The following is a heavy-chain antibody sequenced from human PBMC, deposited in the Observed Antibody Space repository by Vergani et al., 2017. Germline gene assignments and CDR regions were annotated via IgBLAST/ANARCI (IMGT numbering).Heavy chain of an antibody. D-gene: IGHD5-18*01. J-gene: IGHJ4*02. CDR2: ISWNSGAV. Sequence: EVDLVESGGGLAQPGGSLRLSCEASGITFWKFGMHWVRQGPGKGLEWVSGISWNSGAVDYADSVKGRFIISRDNSKNTLHLQMNSLRAEDTAVYYCARDLSRGYSYGYFGYWGQGTLVTVSS. CDR3: ARDLSRGYSYGYFGY. CDR1: GITFWKFG. V-gene: IGHV3-23*04.